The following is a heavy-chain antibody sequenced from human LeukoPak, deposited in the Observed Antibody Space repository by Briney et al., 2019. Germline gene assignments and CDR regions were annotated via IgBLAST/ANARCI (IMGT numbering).Heavy chain of an antibody. J-gene: IGHJ4*02. CDR1: GGSISSGDYY. CDR2: ISYSGNS. CDR3: ARVRGYCSGATCYDIIDY. D-gene: IGHD2-15*01. V-gene: IGHV4-30-4*01. Sequence: SETLSLTCTVSGGSISSGDYYWRWIRQPPGKGLEWIGQISYSGNSYCNPSVQSRLTISIHKSKNQFFLRLNPVTAADTAVYYCARVRGYCSGATCYDIIDYWGQGTLVTVSS.